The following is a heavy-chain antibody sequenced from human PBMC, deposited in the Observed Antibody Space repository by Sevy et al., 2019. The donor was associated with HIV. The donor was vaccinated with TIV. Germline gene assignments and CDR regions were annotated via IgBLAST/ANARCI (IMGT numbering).Heavy chain of an antibody. J-gene: IGHJ4*02. D-gene: IGHD3-10*01. V-gene: IGHV1-18*01. CDR2: ISAYGDT. Sequence: ASVKVSCTASGYTFTTRGLTWVRQAPGQGLEWMGWISAYGDTDYAQQVRGRITMTTDTSTKTAYMELRNLRSDDTAVYYCARDSGLRGISGDFDYWGQGTLVTVSS. CDR3: ARDSGLRGISGDFDY. CDR1: GYTFTTRG.